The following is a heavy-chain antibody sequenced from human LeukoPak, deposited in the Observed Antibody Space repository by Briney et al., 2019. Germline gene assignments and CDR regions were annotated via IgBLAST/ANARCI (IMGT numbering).Heavy chain of an antibody. V-gene: IGHV4-59*08. CDR3: AGTNWGSAGDY. Sequence: PSETLSLTCTVSGGSISSYYWSWIRQPPGKGLEWIGYIYYSGSTNYNPSLKSRVTILVDTSKNQFSLKLSSVTAADTAVYYCAGTNWGSAGDYWGQGTLVTVSS. CDR1: GGSISSYY. D-gene: IGHD7-27*01. J-gene: IGHJ4*02. CDR2: IYYSGST.